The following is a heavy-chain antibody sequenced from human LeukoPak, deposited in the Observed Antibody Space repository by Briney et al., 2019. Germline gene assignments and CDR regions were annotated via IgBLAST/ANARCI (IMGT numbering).Heavy chain of an antibody. V-gene: IGHV4-39*01. Sequence: SETLSLTCTVSGGSISTSNYHWGWIRQRPGKGLEWIGYIYYRGSTYYNPPLKSRVTISVDTSKNQFSLKLSSVTAADTAVYYCASVGGYNSGYGYYYYYMDVWGKGTTVTVSS. CDR2: IYYRGST. J-gene: IGHJ6*03. CDR1: GGSISTSNYH. CDR3: ASVGGYNSGYGYYYYYMDV. D-gene: IGHD5-18*01.